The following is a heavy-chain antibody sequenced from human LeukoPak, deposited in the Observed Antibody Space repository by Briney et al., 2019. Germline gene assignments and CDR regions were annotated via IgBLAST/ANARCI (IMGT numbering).Heavy chain of an antibody. Sequence: SETLSLTCTVSGGSISSYYWSWIRQPAGKGLEWIGRIYTSGSTNYNPSLKSRVTMSVDTSKNQFSLKLRSVTAADTAVYYCARGQSGTYYPYFDYWGQGILVTVSS. CDR1: GGSISSYY. CDR2: IYTSGST. CDR3: ARGQSGTYYPYFDY. J-gene: IGHJ4*02. D-gene: IGHD3-10*01. V-gene: IGHV4-4*07.